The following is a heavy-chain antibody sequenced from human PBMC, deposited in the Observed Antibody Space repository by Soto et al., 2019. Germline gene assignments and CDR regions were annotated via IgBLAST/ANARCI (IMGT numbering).Heavy chain of an antibody. Sequence: GGSLRLSCAASGFTFSSYWMHWVRQAPGKGLVWVSRINSDGSSTSYADSVKGRFTISRDNAKNTLYLQMNSLRAEDTAVYYCARVAEPYDSSGYPDYWGQGNLVTVSS. V-gene: IGHV3-74*01. CDR1: GFTFSSYW. CDR2: INSDGSST. D-gene: IGHD3-22*01. J-gene: IGHJ4*02. CDR3: ARVAEPYDSSGYPDY.